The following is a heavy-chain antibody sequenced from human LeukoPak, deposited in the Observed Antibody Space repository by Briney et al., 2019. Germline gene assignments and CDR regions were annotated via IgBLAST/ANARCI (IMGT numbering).Heavy chain of an antibody. CDR2: ISAYNGNT. J-gene: IGHJ5*02. CDR3: ASGLAAADNWFDP. V-gene: IGHV1-18*01. CDR1: GYTYTSYG. Sequence: ASVKVSCKASGYTYTSYGISWVRQAPGQGLEWMGWISAYNGNTHYAQKLQGRVTMTTDTSTSTAYMELRSLRSDDTAVYYCASGLAAADNWFDPWGQGTLVTVSS. D-gene: IGHD6-13*01.